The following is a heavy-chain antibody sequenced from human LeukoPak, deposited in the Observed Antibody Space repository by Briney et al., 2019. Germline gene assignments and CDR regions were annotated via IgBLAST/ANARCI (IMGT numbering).Heavy chain of an antibody. CDR2: IGIDSGNT. V-gene: IGHV3-48*01. CDR3: ARDYKYAFDN. J-gene: IGHJ4*02. CDR1: GFTFSDYS. D-gene: IGHD5-24*01. Sequence: GVSLRLSCAASGFTFSDYSMNWVRQAPGKGLEWISYIGIDSGNTNYADSVKGRFTISGDKAKNSLYLQMNSLRVEDMAVYYCARDYKYAFDNWGQGTLVTVSS.